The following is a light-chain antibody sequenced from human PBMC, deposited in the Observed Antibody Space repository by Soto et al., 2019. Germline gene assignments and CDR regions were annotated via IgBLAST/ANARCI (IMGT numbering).Light chain of an antibody. J-gene: IGKJ1*01. CDR2: KAS. Sequence: DIQMTQSPSTLSASIGDRVTITCGASRSITTWFAWYQQKPGRAPNLLIYKASILASGVPSRFRGRGSGTEFTLTISSLQADDFETYYCQQYNTYSWAFGQGTKVDIK. V-gene: IGKV1-5*03. CDR1: RSITTW. CDR3: QQYNTYSWA.